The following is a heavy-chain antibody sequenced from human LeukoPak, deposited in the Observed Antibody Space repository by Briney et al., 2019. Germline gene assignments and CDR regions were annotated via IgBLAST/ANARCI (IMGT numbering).Heavy chain of an antibody. D-gene: IGHD5-12*01. Sequence: SETLSLTCAVYGGSFSGYYWSWIRQPPGKGLEWIGEINHRGSTNYNPSLKSRVTISVDTSKNQFSLKLSSVTAADTAVYYCARGSGPVWLGQQDDAFDIWGQGTMVTVSS. V-gene: IGHV4-34*01. CDR1: GGSFSGYY. CDR2: INHRGST. CDR3: ARGSGPVWLGQQDDAFDI. J-gene: IGHJ3*02.